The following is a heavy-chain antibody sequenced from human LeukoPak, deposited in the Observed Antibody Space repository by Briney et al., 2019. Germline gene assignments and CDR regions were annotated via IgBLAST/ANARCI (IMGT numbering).Heavy chain of an antibody. CDR3: ARDAYFDLPYYYYYGMDV. Sequence: GASVKVSCKASGGTFSSYAISWVRQAPGQGLEWMGGIIPIFGTANYAQKFQGRVTITADESTSTAYMELSSLRSEDTAVYYCARDAYFDLPYYYYYGMDVWGQGTTVTVSS. J-gene: IGHJ6*02. CDR1: GGTFSSYA. CDR2: IIPIFGTA. D-gene: IGHD3-9*01. V-gene: IGHV1-69*13.